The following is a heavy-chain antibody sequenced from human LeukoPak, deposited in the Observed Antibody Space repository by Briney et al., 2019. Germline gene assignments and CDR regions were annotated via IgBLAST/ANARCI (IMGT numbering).Heavy chain of an antibody. D-gene: IGHD5-24*01. V-gene: IGHV3-53*01. CDR1: GFTVSSNY. CDR2: IYSGGST. Sequence: GGSLRLSCAASGFTVSSNYMSWVRQAPGKGLEGVSVIYSGGSTYYADSVKGRFTISRDNSKNTLYLQMNSLRAEDTAVYYCARRIRDGYTKANYFDYWGQGTLVTVSS. J-gene: IGHJ4*02. CDR3: ARRIRDGYTKANYFDY.